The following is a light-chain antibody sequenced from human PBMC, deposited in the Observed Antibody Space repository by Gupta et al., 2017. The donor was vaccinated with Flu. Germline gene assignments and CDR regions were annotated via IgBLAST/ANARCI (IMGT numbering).Light chain of an antibody. CDR2: ENS. J-gene: IGLJ3*02. CDR1: SSNIGNNY. CDR3: GTWDSSRSGWV. Sequence: QSVLTQPPSMSAAPGQMVTISCSGTSSNIGNNYVSWYKQFPGTAPKVLIYENSKRPSGIPARFSGSKSGTTATLGITGLQTGDEAHYYCGTWDSSRSGWVFGGGTKLTVL. V-gene: IGLV1-51*02.